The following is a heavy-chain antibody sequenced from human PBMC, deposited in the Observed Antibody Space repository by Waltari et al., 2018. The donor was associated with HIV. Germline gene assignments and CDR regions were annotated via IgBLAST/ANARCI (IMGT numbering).Heavy chain of an antibody. Sequence: QVRLQESGPGLVKPSETLSLTCTISADSITSHYWSWIRQPPGKGLGGGGYIYNRGNTNYSPSLKGRVTMSLDTSKNQFSLKLTSVTAADTAVYFCARDTTDPYHYYSGVDVWGQGTTVTVSS. CDR3: ARDTTDPYHYYSGVDV. D-gene: IGHD1-1*01. V-gene: IGHV4-59*11. J-gene: IGHJ6*02. CDR2: IYNRGNT. CDR1: ADSITSHY.